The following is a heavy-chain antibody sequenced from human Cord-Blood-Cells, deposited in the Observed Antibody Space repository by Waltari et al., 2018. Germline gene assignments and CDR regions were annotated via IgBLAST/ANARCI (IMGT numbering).Heavy chain of an antibody. V-gene: IGHV5-51*01. D-gene: IGHD6-19*01. CDR3: ARQGNWQWLGDAFDI. CDR1: GYSFTSHW. Sequence: EVQLVQSGAEVKKPGESLKISCKGSGYSFTSHWIGWVRQMAGKGLEWMGIIYPGDSDTRYSPSFQGQVTISADKSISTAYLQWSSLKASDTAMYYCARQGNWQWLGDAFDIWGQGTMVTVSS. CDR2: IYPGDSDT. J-gene: IGHJ3*02.